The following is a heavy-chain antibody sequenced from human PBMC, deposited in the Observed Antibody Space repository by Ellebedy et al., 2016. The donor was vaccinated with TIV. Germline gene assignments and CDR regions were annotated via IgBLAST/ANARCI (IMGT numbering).Heavy chain of an antibody. CDR3: ARAGSYLSEAVFY. J-gene: IGHJ4*02. CDR1: GFSFSSFG. Sequence: GGSLRLXXAGSGFSFSSFGMHWVRQAPGKGLVWVSRMDSGGSTTDYADSVKGRFTISRDNAKNTLYLQMDSLRAEDTAVYYCARAGSYLSEAVFYWGQGTLVTVSS. D-gene: IGHD3-10*01. CDR2: MDSGGSTT. V-gene: IGHV3-74*01.